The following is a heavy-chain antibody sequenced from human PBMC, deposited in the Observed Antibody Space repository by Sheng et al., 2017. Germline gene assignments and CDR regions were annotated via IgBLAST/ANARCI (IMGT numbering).Heavy chain of an antibody. J-gene: IGHJ3*02. CDR3: ARAVADPYYYDSSGYLASHDAFDI. Sequence: QVQLVQSGAEVKKPGSSVKVSCKASGGTFSSYTISWVRQAPGQGLEWMGRIIPILGIANYAQKFQGRVTITADKSTSTAYMELSSLRSEDTAVYYCARAVADPYYYDSSGYLASHDAFDIWGQGTMVTVSS. CDR1: GGTFSSYT. D-gene: IGHD3-22*01. CDR2: IIPILGIA. V-gene: IGHV1-69*02.